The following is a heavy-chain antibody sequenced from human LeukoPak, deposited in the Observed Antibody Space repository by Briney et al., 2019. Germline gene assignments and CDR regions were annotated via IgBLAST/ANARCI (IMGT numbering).Heavy chain of an antibody. J-gene: IGHJ3*02. CDR2: ISSSSSYI. CDR1: GFTFSSYA. Sequence: GGSLRLSCAASGFTFSSYAMSWVRQAPGKGLEWVSSISSSSSYIYYADSVKGRFTISRDNAKNSLYLQMNSLRAEDTAVYYCARGPRYCSSTSCYDAFDIWGQGTMVTVSS. V-gene: IGHV3-21*01. D-gene: IGHD2-2*01. CDR3: ARGPRYCSSTSCYDAFDI.